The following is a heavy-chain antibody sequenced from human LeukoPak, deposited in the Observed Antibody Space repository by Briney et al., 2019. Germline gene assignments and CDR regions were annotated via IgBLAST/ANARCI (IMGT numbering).Heavy chain of an antibody. D-gene: IGHD2-8*01. Sequence: SETLSLTCAVYGGSFSGYYWSWIRQPPGEGLEWIGYIYHSGSTYYNPSLKSRVTISVDRSKNQFSLKLSSVTAADTAVYYCARVVAGPANCTNGVCFMSDWFDPWGQGTLVTVSS. CDR3: ARVVAGPANCTNGVCFMSDWFDP. CDR1: GGSFSGYY. V-gene: IGHV4-34*01. CDR2: IYHSGST. J-gene: IGHJ5*02.